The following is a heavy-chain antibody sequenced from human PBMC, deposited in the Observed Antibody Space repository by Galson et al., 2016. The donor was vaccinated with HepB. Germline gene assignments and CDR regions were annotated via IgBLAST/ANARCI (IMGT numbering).Heavy chain of an antibody. D-gene: IGHD3-16*01. CDR1: GFTFSSYA. CDR3: WGLRAPNNY. Sequence: SLRLPCAASGFTFSSYAMSWVRQAPGKGLEWVSTISASGGSTYFADSLKGRITVSRDNSKNTLFLQMNSLRAEDTALYYCWGLRAPNNYWGQGTLVTVSS. CDR2: ISASGGST. J-gene: IGHJ4*02. V-gene: IGHV3-23*01.